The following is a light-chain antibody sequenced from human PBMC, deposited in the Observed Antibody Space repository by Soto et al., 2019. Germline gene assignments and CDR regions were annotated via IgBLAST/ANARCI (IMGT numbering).Light chain of an antibody. CDR3: SPYTSSSTPYV. Sequence: QSVLTQPASVSGSPGQSITISCTGTSSDFGGYNYVSWYQQHPGKAPKLMIYDVSNRPSGVSNRFSGSKSGNTASLTISGLQAEDEADYYCSPYTSSSTPYVFGTGTKVTVL. V-gene: IGLV2-14*01. CDR1: SSDFGGYNY. J-gene: IGLJ1*01. CDR2: DVS.